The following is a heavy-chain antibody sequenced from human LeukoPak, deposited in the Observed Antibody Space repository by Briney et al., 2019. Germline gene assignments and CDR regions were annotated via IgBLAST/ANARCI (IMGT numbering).Heavy chain of an antibody. V-gene: IGHV4-39*07. Sequence: PSETLSLTCTVSGGSISSSSYYWGRIRQPPGKGLEWIGSIYYRGSTYYNPSLKSRVTISVDTSKNQFSLKLSSVTAADTAVYYCARDNYGSGSYYNGYWGQGTLVTVSS. J-gene: IGHJ4*02. CDR1: GGSISSSSYY. CDR2: IYYRGST. CDR3: ARDNYGSGSYYNGY. D-gene: IGHD3-10*01.